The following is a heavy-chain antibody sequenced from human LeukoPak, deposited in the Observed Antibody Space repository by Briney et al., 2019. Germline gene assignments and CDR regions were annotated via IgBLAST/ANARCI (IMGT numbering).Heavy chain of an antibody. V-gene: IGHV4-39*01. CDR3: ARRVDTARSIPDRYFDY. Sequence: PSETLSLTCTVSGGSISSSSYYWGWIRQPPGKGLEWIGSIYYSGSTYYNPSLKSRVTISVDTSKNQFSPKLSSVTAADTAVYYCARRVDTARSIPDRYFDYWGQGTLVTVSS. CDR2: IYYSGST. CDR1: GGSISSSSYY. J-gene: IGHJ4*02. D-gene: IGHD5-18*01.